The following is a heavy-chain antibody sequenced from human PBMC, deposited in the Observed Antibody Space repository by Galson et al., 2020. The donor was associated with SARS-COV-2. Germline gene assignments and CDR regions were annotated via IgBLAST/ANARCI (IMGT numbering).Heavy chain of an antibody. J-gene: IGHJ3*02. D-gene: IGHD6-6*01. CDR3: AREKFYDDSSSYDI. CDR1: GFTFSRYG. V-gene: IGHV3-33*01. CDR2: IWYDRSNK. Sequence: GESLKISCAASGFTFSRYGMHWVRQAPGKGLEWVAVIWYDRSNKYYADSVKGRFTISRDNSKNTLYLQMNSLRAEDTAVYYCAREKFYDDSSSYDIWGQGTMVTVSS.